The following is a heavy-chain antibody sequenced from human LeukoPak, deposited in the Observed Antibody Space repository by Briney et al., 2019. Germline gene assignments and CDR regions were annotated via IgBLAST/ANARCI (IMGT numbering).Heavy chain of an antibody. J-gene: IGHJ4*02. D-gene: IGHD3-3*01. CDR2: IKQDGSEK. Sequence: PGGSLRLSCAASGFTFSSYSMNWVRQAPGKGLEWVANIKQDGSEKYYVDSVKGRFTISRDNAKNSLYLQMNSLRAEDTAVYYCARDFIGGGDYWGQGTLVTVSS. V-gene: IGHV3-7*01. CDR3: ARDFIGGGDY. CDR1: GFTFSSYS.